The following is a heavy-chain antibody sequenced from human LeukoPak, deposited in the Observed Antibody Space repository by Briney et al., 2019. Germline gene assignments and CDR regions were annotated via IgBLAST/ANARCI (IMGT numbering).Heavy chain of an antibody. V-gene: IGHV3-23*01. J-gene: IGHJ4*02. D-gene: IGHD2-15*01. CDR3: AKDNSEVVAADDY. Sequence: GGSLRLSCAASGFTFDKYYLTWVRQAPGKGLEWISAISGNGRGTYYADSVRGRFTISRDNSNNMLYLQMNSLTAEDTAVYYCAKDNSEVVAADDYWGQGTPVTVSS. CDR1: GFTFDKYY. CDR2: ISGNGRGT.